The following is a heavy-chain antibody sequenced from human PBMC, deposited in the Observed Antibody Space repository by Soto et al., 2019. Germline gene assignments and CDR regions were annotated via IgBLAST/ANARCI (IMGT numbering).Heavy chain of an antibody. J-gene: IGHJ6*02. CDR3: AKRFSWAYDDLDYGMDV. CDR1: GFTFSSYG. D-gene: IGHD3-3*01. CDR2: ISYDGSNK. Sequence: QVQLVESGGGVVQPGRSLRLSCAASGFTFSSYGMHWVRQAPGKGLEWVAVISYDGSNKYYADSVKGRFTISRDNSKNTLYLQMNSLRAEDTAVYYCAKRFSWAYDDLDYGMDVWGQVTTVTVSS. V-gene: IGHV3-30*18.